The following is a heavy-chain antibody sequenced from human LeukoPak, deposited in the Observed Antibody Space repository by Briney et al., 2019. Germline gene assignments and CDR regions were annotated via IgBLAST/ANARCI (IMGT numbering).Heavy chain of an antibody. CDR2: IIPIFGRA. CDR3: AREELLRYFDWQRYHYYYGMDV. J-gene: IGHJ6*02. Sequence: SVKVSCKASGGTFSSYAISWVRQAPGQGLEWMGGIIPIFGRANYAQKFQGRVTITADESTSTAYMELSSLRSDDTAVYYCAREELLRYFDWQRYHYYYGMDVWGQGTTVTVS. CDR1: GGTFSSYA. V-gene: IGHV1-69*01. D-gene: IGHD3-9*01.